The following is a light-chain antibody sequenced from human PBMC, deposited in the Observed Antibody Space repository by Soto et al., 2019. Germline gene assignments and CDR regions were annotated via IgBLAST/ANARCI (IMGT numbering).Light chain of an antibody. Sequence: DIQMTQSPSTLSSSFGDRVTITCLASESIRTWLAWYQHKPGKAPKLLISDASTLESGVPSRFSGSGSGTEFTLTISSLQPDDFATYYCQQYNSYSRTCGQGTKGDIK. CDR3: QQYNSYSRT. J-gene: IGKJ1*01. CDR2: DAS. CDR1: ESIRTW. V-gene: IGKV1-5*01.